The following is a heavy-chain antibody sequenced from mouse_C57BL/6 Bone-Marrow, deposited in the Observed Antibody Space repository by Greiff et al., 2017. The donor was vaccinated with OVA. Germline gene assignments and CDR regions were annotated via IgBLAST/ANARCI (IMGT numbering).Heavy chain of an antibody. V-gene: IGHV1-81*01. D-gene: IGHD2-1*01. CDR2: IYPRSGNT. J-gene: IGHJ2*01. Sequence: VQVVESGAELARPGASVKLSCKASGYTFTSYGISWVKQRTGQGLEWIGEIYPRSGNTYYNEKFKGKATLTADKSSSTAYMELRSLTSEDSAVYFCARPLYGNYVDYWGQGTTLTVSS. CDR3: ARPLYGNYVDY. CDR1: GYTFTSYG.